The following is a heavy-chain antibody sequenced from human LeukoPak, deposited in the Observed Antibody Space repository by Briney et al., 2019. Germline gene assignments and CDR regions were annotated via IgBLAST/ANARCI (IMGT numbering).Heavy chain of an antibody. V-gene: IGHV1-2*02. CDR2: SNPNSGGT. D-gene: IGHD3-22*01. CDR1: GYTFTGYY. CDR3: ARAGRKAYYYDSSGYSLFDY. J-gene: IGHJ4*02. Sequence: ASVKVSFKASGYTFTGYYMHWVRQAPGQGLEGMGWSNPNSGGTNYAQKFQGRVTMTRDTSINTAYMELSRLRSDDTAVYYCARAGRKAYYYDSSGYSLFDYWGQGTPVTVSS.